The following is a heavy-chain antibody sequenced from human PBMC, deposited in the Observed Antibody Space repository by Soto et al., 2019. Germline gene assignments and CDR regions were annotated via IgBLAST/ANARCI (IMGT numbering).Heavy chain of an antibody. CDR2: IYYSGST. CDR1: GGSISTSSHY. Sequence: SETLSLTCTVSGGSISTSSHYWGWIRQPPGKGLEWIGYIYYSGSTYYNPSLKSRVTISVDTSKSQFSLKLSSVTAADTAVYYCASLLYYDSSGFYYFFDYWGQGTLVTVSS. CDR3: ASLLYYDSSGFYYFFDY. J-gene: IGHJ4*02. V-gene: IGHV4-39*01. D-gene: IGHD3-22*01.